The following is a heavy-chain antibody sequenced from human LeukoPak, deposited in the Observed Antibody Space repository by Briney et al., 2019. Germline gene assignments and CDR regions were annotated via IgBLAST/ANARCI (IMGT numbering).Heavy chain of an antibody. Sequence: GASVKVSCKASGYTFTNYGINWVRQAPGQGLEWMGWISAYNGNTIYAQKLQDRVTMTTDTSTSTAYMDLRSLRSDDTAVYYCARDSGSGWFVPWGQGTLVTVSS. V-gene: IGHV1-18*01. CDR3: ARDSGSGWFVP. CDR1: GYTFTNYG. D-gene: IGHD1-1*01. J-gene: IGHJ5*02. CDR2: ISAYNGNT.